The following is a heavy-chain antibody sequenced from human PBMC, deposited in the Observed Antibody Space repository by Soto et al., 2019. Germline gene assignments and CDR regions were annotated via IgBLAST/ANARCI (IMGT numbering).Heavy chain of an antibody. CDR3: ARILSAPPDYFYYYMDA. CDR2: MYYIGSP. D-gene: IGHD3-3*01. CDR1: GGFITSFY. V-gene: IGHV4-59*08. J-gene: IGHJ6*03. Sequence: SETLSLTCSVSGGFITSFYWTWIRQSPGKGLEYIGYMYYIGSPYYNPSLKSRVTISSDTSKNQFSMTLTSVTAADTGVYYCARILSAPPDYFYYYMDAWGTGTTVTVSS.